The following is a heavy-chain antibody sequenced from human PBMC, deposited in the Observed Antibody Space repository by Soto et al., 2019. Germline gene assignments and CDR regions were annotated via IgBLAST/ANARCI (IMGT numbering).Heavy chain of an antibody. J-gene: IGHJ6*02. CDR2: INPNSGGT. CDR1: GYTFTGYY. D-gene: IGHD2-15*01. CDR3: ARDSGPALVELLRLWDRDYYYYGMEV. Sequence: GASVKVSCKASGYTFTGYYMHWVRQAPGQGLEWMGWINPNSGGTNYAQKLQGWVTMTRDTSISTAYMELSRLRSDDTAVYYCARDSGPALVELLRLWDRDYYYYGMEVWGQGTTVTVSS. V-gene: IGHV1-2*04.